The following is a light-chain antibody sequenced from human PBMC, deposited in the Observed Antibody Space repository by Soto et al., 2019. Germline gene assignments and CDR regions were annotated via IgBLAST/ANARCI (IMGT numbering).Light chain of an antibody. V-gene: IGLV1-44*01. CDR1: RSNIGTNT. Sequence: QSVLTQPPSASGTPGQRVSISCSGSRSNIGTNTVNWYQQFPGTAPKLLIFSSYLRLSGVPDRFSASRSGASASLAISGRQSEDEADYYCAAWDDSLDAYVFGSGTQLTVL. J-gene: IGLJ7*01. CDR2: SSY. CDR3: AAWDDSLDAYV.